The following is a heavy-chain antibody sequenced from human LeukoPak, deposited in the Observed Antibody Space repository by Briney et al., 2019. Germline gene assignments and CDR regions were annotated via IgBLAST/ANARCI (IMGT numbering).Heavy chain of an antibody. CDR3: ARATSAGAIPGY. D-gene: IGHD1-26*01. CDR2: INPNSGDP. V-gene: IGHV1-2*02. J-gene: IGHJ4*02. Sequence: ASVNVSGKASRYSFTGYYIHWVGRAPGQGGEGMGWINPNSGDPNYAQKFQRRVPVPQDTSISPDYTELSRLRSDDTAVYYCARATSAGAIPGYWGQGTLVTVSS. CDR1: RYSFTGYY.